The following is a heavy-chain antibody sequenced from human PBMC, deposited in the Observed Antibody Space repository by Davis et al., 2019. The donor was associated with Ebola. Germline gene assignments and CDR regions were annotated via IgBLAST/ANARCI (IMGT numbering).Heavy chain of an antibody. Sequence: GGSLRLSCAASGFTFSSYGMHWVRQAPGKGLEWVAVISYDGSNKYYTDSVKGRFTISRDNSKNTLYLQMNSLRAEDTAVYYCAKTYCSSTSCYSRTKSYYYGMDVWGQGTTVTVSS. CDR3: AKTYCSSTSCYSRTKSYYYGMDV. D-gene: IGHD2-2*01. V-gene: IGHV3-30*18. CDR2: ISYDGSNK. CDR1: GFTFSSYG. J-gene: IGHJ6*02.